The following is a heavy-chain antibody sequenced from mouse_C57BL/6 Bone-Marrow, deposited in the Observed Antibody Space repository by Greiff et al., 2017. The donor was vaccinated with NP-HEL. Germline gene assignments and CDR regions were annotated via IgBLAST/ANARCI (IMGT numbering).Heavy chain of an antibody. V-gene: IGHV5-17*01. Sequence: DVKLVESGGGLVKPGGSLKLSCAASGFTFSDYGMHWVRQAPEKGLEWVAYISSGSSTIYYADTVKDRFTISRDNAKNTLFLQMTSLRSEDTAMYYCARGMGSSSYFDYWGQGTTLTVSS. CDR1: GFTFSDYG. CDR3: ARGMGSSSYFDY. D-gene: IGHD1-1*01. J-gene: IGHJ2*01. CDR2: ISSGSSTI.